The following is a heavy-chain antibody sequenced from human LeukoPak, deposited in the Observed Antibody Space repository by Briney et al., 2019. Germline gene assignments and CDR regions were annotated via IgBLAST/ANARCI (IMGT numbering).Heavy chain of an antibody. D-gene: IGHD6-13*01. CDR1: GFTFNTYA. Sequence: PGGSLRLSCAASGFTFNTYAMSWVRQAPGKGLEWVSAISGGGATSYYADSVEGRFTISRDNSKNTLYLQINSLRAEDTAIYYCAKDGSSSIAATADAFDIWGQETMVTVSS. J-gene: IGHJ3*02. CDR3: AKDGSSSIAATADAFDI. V-gene: IGHV3-23*01. CDR2: ISGGGATS.